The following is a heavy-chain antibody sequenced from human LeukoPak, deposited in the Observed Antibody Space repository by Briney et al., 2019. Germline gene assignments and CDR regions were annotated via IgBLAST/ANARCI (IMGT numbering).Heavy chain of an antibody. CDR1: GFTFSSYA. D-gene: IGHD3-16*01. V-gene: IGHV3-23*01. CDR2: NSGSGGST. CDR3: AKCPGHDPTFGYFDY. Sequence: PGGSLRLSCAASGFTFSSYAMSWVRQAPGKGLEWVSANSGSGGSTYYADSVKGRFTISRDNSKNTLYLQMNSLRAEDTAVYYCAKCPGHDPTFGYFDYWGQGTLVTVSS. J-gene: IGHJ4*02.